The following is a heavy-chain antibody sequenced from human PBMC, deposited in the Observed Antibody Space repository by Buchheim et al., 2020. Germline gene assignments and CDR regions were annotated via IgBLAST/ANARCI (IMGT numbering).Heavy chain of an antibody. CDR1: GYTFTSYY. CDR2: IIPMFGTT. J-gene: IGHJ5*02. D-gene: IGHD4-11*01. V-gene: IGHV1-69*01. CDR3: ARNVDYRFSSKWFDP. Sequence: QVQLVQSGAEVKKPGASVKVSCKASGYTFTSYYMHWVRQAPGQGLEWMGGIIPMFGTTNYAQKFQGRVTITADESTSTAYMELTSLRSEDTAMYYCARNVDYRFSSKWFDPWGQGT.